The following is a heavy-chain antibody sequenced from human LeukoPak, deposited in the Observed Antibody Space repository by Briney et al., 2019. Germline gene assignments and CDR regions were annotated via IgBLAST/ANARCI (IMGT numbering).Heavy chain of an antibody. Sequence: SVTLSLTCTVSGGSISSYYWSWIRQPPGKGLEWIGYIYYSGSTNYNPSLKSRVTISVDTSKNQFSLKLSSVTAADTAVYYCARGGRQPVDYWGQGTLVTVSS. J-gene: IGHJ4*02. CDR1: GGSISSYY. CDR3: ARGGRQPVDY. CDR2: IYYSGST. V-gene: IGHV4-59*01.